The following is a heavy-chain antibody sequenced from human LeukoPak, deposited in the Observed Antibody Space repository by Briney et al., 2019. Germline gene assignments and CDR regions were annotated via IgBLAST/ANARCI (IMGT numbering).Heavy chain of an antibody. J-gene: IGHJ4*02. Sequence: PGGSLRLSCAASGLTLSGYWMHWVRQAPGKGLVWVSRINGDASSTSYEDSVKGRFTISRDNAKSTLYLQMDSLRVEDTAVYYCARARGNTYGYFEYWGQGTLVTVSS. CDR1: GLTLSGYW. CDR2: INGDASST. V-gene: IGHV3-74*01. CDR3: ARARGNTYGYFEY. D-gene: IGHD5-18*01.